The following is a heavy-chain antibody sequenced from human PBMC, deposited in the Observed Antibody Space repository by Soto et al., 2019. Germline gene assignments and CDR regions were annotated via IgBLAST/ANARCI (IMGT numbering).Heavy chain of an antibody. CDR1: GGTFSSYA. J-gene: IGHJ5*02. V-gene: IGHV1-69*01. CDR2: IIPFFGTA. CDR3: ARHHGPTTSENWFDP. Sequence: QVQLVQSGAEVKEPGSSVKVSCKASGGTFSSYAISWVRQAPGQGLEWMGGIIPFFGTANYAQKFQGRVTITADESTSTAYMELRSLRSDDTAVYYCARHHGPTTSENWFDPWGQGTLVTVSS. D-gene: IGHD5-12*01.